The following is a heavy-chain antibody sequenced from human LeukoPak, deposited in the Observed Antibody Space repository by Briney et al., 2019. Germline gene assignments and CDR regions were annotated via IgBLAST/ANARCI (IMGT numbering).Heavy chain of an antibody. CDR2: ISSSSRYI. V-gene: IGHV3-21*01. CDR1: GFTFSSYS. Sequence: PGGSLRLSCAASGFTFSSYSMNWVCQAPGKGLEWVSSISSSSRYIYYADSVKGRFTISRDNAKNSLYLQMNSLRADDTAVYYCARVKEASAFDIWGQGTMVTVSS. J-gene: IGHJ3*02. D-gene: IGHD5-12*01. CDR3: ARVKEASAFDI.